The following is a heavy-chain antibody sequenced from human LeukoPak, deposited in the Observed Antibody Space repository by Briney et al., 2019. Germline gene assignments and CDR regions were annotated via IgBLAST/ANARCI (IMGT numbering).Heavy chain of an antibody. D-gene: IGHD5-18*01. J-gene: IGHJ4*02. Sequence: HPGGSLRLSCAASGFTFSSYAMSWVRQAPGKGLEWVSAISGSGGSTYYADSVKGRFTISRDNSKNTLYLQMNSLRAEDTAVYYCAKGALGYSYEADTGFDYWGQGTLVTVSS. CDR3: AKGALGYSYEADTGFDY. CDR1: GFTFSSYA. CDR2: ISGSGGST. V-gene: IGHV3-23*01.